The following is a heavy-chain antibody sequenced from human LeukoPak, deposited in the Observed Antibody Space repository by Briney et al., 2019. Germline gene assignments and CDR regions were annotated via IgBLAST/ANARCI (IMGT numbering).Heavy chain of an antibody. D-gene: IGHD3-10*01. J-gene: IGHJ3*02. CDR2: IYYRGRT. CDR1: GGSISSGDYF. CDR3: ARAVLYYPPPSAFDI. Sequence: SETLSLTGTASGGSISSGDYFWSWIRQPPGKGLEWIGYIYYRGRTYYKPSLESRVTISVDTSKNQFSLKLSSVTAADTAVYYCARAVLYYPPPSAFDIWGQRTMVSVSS. V-gene: IGHV4-30-4*08.